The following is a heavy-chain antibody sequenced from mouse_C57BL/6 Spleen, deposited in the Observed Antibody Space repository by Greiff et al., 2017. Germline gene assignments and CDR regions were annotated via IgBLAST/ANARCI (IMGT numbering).Heavy chain of an antibody. CDR1: GFTFSDYG. CDR2: ISSGSSTI. Sequence: EVQLVESGGGLVKPGGSLKISCAASGFTFSDYGMHWVRQAPEKGLEWVAYISSGSSTIYYADTVKGRFTLSRDNAKNTLFLQMTSLRSEDTAMYYCARRYGNYEGYFDYWGQGTTLTVSS. D-gene: IGHD2-10*02. J-gene: IGHJ2*01. CDR3: ARRYGNYEGYFDY. V-gene: IGHV5-17*01.